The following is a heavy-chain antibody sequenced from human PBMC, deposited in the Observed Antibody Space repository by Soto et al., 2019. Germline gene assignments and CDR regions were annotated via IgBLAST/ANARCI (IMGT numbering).Heavy chain of an antibody. CDR2: ISSNGGTT. Sequence: EVQLAESGGGMVQPGGSLRLSCVASGFTFSSYDMHWVRQAPGKGLEYVSSISSNGGTTYYGNSVKCRFTISRDNSKNTLYLQRGSLRAEDMAVYYCVRRVSGNYDYWGQGTLVTVSS. CDR3: VRRVSGNYDY. J-gene: IGHJ4*02. V-gene: IGHV3-64*01. D-gene: IGHD1-7*01. CDR1: GFTFSSYD.